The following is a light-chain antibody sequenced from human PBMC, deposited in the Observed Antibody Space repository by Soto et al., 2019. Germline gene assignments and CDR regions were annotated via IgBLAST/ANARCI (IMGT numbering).Light chain of an antibody. V-gene: IGKV1-17*01. CDR3: LQHNSYPLT. J-gene: IGKJ3*01. Sequence: DIQMTQSPSSLSASVGDRVTITCRASQGIGNDLGWFQQKPGKAPKRLIYAASSLLSGVPSRFSGSGSGTEFTLSISSLHPEPFATYYCLQHNSYPLTFVPGTKVDIK. CDR2: AAS. CDR1: QGIGND.